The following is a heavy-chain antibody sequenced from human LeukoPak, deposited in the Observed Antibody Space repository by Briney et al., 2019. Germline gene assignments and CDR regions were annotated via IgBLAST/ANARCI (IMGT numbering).Heavy chain of an antibody. CDR2: IYHSGST. V-gene: IGHV4-59*12. J-gene: IGHJ4*02. D-gene: IGHD6-6*01. Sequence: SETPSLTCTVSGGSISSYYWSWIRQPPGKGLEWIGYIYHSGSTYYNPSLKSRVTISVDRPKNQFSLKLSSVTAADTAVYYCAREYSSSSGANYFDYWGQGTLVTVSS. CDR1: GGSISSYY. CDR3: AREYSSSSGANYFDY.